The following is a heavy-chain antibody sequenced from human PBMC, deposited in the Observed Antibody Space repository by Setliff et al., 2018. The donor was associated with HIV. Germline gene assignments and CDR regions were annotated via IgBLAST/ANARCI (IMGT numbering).Heavy chain of an antibody. CDR1: GFTFSSYA. Sequence: PSETLSLSCAASGFTFSSYAMSWIRQPPGKGLEWIGTIYYSGSTYYNPSLKSRLTISVDTSKNQFSLKLSSVTAADTAVYYCARRDGYSYGFYFDYWGQGTLVTVSS. CDR3: ARRDGYSYGFYFDY. D-gene: IGHD5-18*01. CDR2: IYYSGST. V-gene: IGHV4-39*01. J-gene: IGHJ4*02.